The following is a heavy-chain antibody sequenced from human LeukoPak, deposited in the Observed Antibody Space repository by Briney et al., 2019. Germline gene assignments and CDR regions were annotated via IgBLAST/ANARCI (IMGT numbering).Heavy chain of an antibody. J-gene: IGHJ4*02. CDR1: GFTVSTDH. CDR3: ARVWELSFDH. CDR2: SYSEEWVAISYSGGTS. D-gene: IGHD1-26*01. Sequence: RGSPCPSRAASGFTVSTDHMSWVRQAPGKGLEWVAISYSEEWVAISYSGGTSQYAESVKGRFTISRDNSRNTLSLQMNSLRAEDTALYYCARVWELSFDHWGQATKVTVSS. V-gene: IGHV3-53*01.